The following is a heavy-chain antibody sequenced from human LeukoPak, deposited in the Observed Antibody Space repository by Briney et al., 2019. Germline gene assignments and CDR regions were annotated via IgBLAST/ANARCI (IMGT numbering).Heavy chain of an antibody. Sequence: GASVKVSCKASGYTFTSYYMHWVRQAPGQGLEWMGIIKPSGGNTNYAQEFQGRVTMTTDTTTNTAYMELRSLRSDDTAVYYCARGDYDSSGYLTHAFDIWGQGTMVTVSS. V-gene: IGHV1-46*01. CDR3: ARGDYDSSGYLTHAFDI. D-gene: IGHD3-22*01. CDR2: IKPSGGNT. J-gene: IGHJ3*02. CDR1: GYTFTSYY.